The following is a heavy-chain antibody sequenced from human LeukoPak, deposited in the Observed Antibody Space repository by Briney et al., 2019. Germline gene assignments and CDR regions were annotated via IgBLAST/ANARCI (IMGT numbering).Heavy chain of an antibody. Sequence: SETLSLTCTVSGGSISSYYWSWIRQPPGKGLEWIGYIYTSGSTNYNPSLKSRVTISVDTSKNQFSLKLSSVTAADTAVYYCARLGWLRLKNWFDPWGQGTLVTVSS. J-gene: IGHJ5*02. CDR1: GGSISSYY. CDR3: ARLGWLRLKNWFDP. V-gene: IGHV4-4*09. D-gene: IGHD5-12*01. CDR2: IYTSGST.